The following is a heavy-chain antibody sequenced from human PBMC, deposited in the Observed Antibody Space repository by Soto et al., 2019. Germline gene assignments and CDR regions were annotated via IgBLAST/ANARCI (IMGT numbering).Heavy chain of an antibody. J-gene: IGHJ5*02. CDR3: ARSEFGELFGLDP. CDR2: VNAGIGYA. CDR1: GYTFTSNA. Sequence: ASVKVSCKSSGYTFTSNAIHWVRQAPGQSLEWMGWVNAGIGYAKYAQNFQGRVTITRDKSTSTAYMELSSLRSEDTAVYYCARSEFGELFGLDPWGQGTLVTVAS. V-gene: IGHV1-3*01. D-gene: IGHD3-10*01.